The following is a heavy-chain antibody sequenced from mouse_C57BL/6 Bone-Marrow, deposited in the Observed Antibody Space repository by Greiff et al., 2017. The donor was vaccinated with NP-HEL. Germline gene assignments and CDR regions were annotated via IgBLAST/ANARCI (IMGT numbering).Heavy chain of an antibody. CDR3: ASQRFAY. CDR1: GFTFSSYG. CDR2: ISSGGSYT. J-gene: IGHJ3*01. Sequence: EVKLEESGGDLVKPGGSLKLSCAASGFTFSSYGMSWVRQTPDKRLEWVATISSGGSYTYYLDSVKGRFTISRDNAKNTLYLQMSSLKSEDTAMYYCASQRFAYWGQGTLVTVSA. V-gene: IGHV5-6*02.